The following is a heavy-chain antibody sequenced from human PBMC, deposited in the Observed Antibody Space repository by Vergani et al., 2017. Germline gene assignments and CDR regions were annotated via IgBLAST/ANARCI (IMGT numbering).Heavy chain of an antibody. CDR1: GFTFDDYA. J-gene: IGHJ6*02. CDR2: INWNSDSI. Sequence: EVQLVESGGGLVQPGRSLRLSCAASGFTFDDYAMHWVRQAPGKGLEWVSGINWNSDSIAYADSVKGRFTISRDNAKNSLYLQMNSLRTEDTALYYCAKDRSPFGGVIVKDYGMDVWGQGTTVTVSS. D-gene: IGHD3-16*02. V-gene: IGHV3-9*01. CDR3: AKDRSPFGGVIVKDYGMDV.